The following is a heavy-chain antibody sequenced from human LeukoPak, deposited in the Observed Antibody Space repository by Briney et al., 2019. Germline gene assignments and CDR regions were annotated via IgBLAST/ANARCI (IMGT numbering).Heavy chain of an antibody. CDR2: FGWNSGSI. J-gene: IGHJ4*02. CDR3: AKDGGGWLRMGPYFDY. CDR1: GFPLEDYA. D-gene: IGHD5-12*01. Sequence: GRSLRLSCAASGFPLEDYAMPWARQAPGKALEGAPGFGWNSGSIGYADSVKGRFTISRDNAKNSLYLQMNSLRAEDTALYYCAKDGGGWLRMGPYFDYWGQGTLVTVSS. V-gene: IGHV3-9*01.